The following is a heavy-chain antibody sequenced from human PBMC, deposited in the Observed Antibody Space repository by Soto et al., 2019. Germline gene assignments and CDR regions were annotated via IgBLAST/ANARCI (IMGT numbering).Heavy chain of an antibody. J-gene: IGHJ4*02. Sequence: ASVKVSCKTSGYTFTNYVVDWVRQAPGQGLEWMGWINSGNGNTKYSEKFQGRVTITRDTSASKAYMELNSLTSEDTAVYYCARGLTMFGVVIGYWGKGPLGTDSS. V-gene: IGHV1-3*01. CDR3: ARGLTMFGVVIGY. CDR1: GYTFTNYV. CDR2: INSGNGNT. D-gene: IGHD3-3*01.